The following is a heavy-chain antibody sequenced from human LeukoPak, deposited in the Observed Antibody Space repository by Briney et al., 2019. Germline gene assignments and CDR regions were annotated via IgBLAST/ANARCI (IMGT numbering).Heavy chain of an antibody. V-gene: IGHV4-59*01. J-gene: IGHJ6*02. Sequence: SETLSLTCAVYGGSFGGYYWSWIRQPPGKGLEWIGYIYNSVSTNYNPSLKSRVTISVDTSKNQLSLKLSSVTAADTAVYYCVRDLVATIDHYYYGMDVWGQGTTVTVSS. CDR2: IYNSVST. CDR1: GGSFGGYY. D-gene: IGHD5-12*01. CDR3: VRDLVATIDHYYYGMDV.